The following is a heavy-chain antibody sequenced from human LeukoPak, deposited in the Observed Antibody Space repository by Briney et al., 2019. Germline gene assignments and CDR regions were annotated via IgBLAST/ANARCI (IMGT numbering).Heavy chain of an antibody. Sequence: ASVKVSCKASGYTFTNSAMHWVRQAPGQRLEWMGWINAGNGNTRYSQKFQGRVTITRDTSASTAYMELSSLRSQDTAVYYCARDGGYCSSTSCYAASDIWGQGTMVTVSS. D-gene: IGHD2-2*01. J-gene: IGHJ3*02. CDR3: ARDGGYCSSTSCYAASDI. CDR1: GYTFTNSA. V-gene: IGHV1-3*01. CDR2: INAGNGNT.